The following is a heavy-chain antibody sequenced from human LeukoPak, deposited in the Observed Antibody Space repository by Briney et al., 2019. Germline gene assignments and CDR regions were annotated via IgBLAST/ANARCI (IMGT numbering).Heavy chain of an antibody. V-gene: IGHV3-74*01. D-gene: IGHD6-13*01. CDR2: ISSDGSST. Sequence: GGSLRLSCAASGFTFSSYGMSWVRQAPGKGLVWVSRISSDGSSTTYTDSVKGRFTISRDNAKNTLYLQMNSLRAEDTAVYYCGRGGKVEQLVLARWGQGSLVTVSS. J-gene: IGHJ4*02. CDR3: GRGGKVEQLVLAR. CDR1: GFTFSSYG.